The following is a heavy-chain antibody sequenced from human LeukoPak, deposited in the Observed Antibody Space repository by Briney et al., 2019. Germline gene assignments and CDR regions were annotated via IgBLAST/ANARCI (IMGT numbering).Heavy chain of an antibody. Sequence: PGGSLRLSCAASGFTVITNDMTWVPQAPGKGLEWVSFIYSDGNTKYADSVQGRFTISRENSKNTLYLEMNSLSPDDTAVYYCARGVEPLVANTLAYWGQGNLVTVSS. CDR2: IYSDGNT. D-gene: IGHD1-14*01. CDR1: GFTVITND. J-gene: IGHJ4*02. V-gene: IGHV3-53*01. CDR3: ARGVEPLVANTLAY.